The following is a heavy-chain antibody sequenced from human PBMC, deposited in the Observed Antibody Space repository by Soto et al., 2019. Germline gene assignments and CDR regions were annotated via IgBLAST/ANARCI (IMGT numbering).Heavy chain of an antibody. CDR3: AKADDFWSGYHIYYYYGMDV. CDR1: GFTFSSYA. Sequence: PGESLKISCAASGFTFSSYAMSWVRQAPGKGLEWVSGISGSGGRTYYADSVKGRFTISRDNSKHTLYLQMNSLRAEDTAVYYCAKADDFWSGYHIYYYYGMDVWGQGTAVTVSS. D-gene: IGHD3-3*01. CDR2: ISGSGGRT. V-gene: IGHV3-23*01. J-gene: IGHJ6*02.